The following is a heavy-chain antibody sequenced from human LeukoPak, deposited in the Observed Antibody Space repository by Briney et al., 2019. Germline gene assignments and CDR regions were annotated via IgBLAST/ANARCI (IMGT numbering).Heavy chain of an antibody. V-gene: IGHV3-11*01. CDR3: ARAPRVPAAMSEGSDYFDY. D-gene: IGHD2-2*01. J-gene: IGHJ4*02. CDR2: ISSSGSTI. CDR1: GFTFSDYY. Sequence: GGSLRLSCAASGFTFSDYYMSWIRQAPGKGLEWASYISSSGSTIYYADSVKGRFTISRDNAKNSLYLQMNSLRAEDAAVYYCARAPRVPAAMSEGSDYFDYWGQGTLVTVSS.